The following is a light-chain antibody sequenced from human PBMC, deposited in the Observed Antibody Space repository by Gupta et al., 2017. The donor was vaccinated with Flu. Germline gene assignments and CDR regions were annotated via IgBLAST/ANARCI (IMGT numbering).Light chain of an antibody. V-gene: IGLV2-11*01. Sequence: SVTISCTGTSSDVGGANSVSWYQQHPGKAPNLMIYAVIKRPAGVPDRFSGSKSGNTASLTISGLQAEDEGDYYCCSDTGTYTPVFGGGTNLTVL. CDR3: CSDTGTYTPV. CDR1: SSDVGGANS. J-gene: IGLJ3*02. CDR2: AVI.